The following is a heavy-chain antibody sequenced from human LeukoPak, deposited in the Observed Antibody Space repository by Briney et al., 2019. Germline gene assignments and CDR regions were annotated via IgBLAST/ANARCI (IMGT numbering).Heavy chain of an antibody. CDR3: AIGAYCGGDCYFFDY. Sequence: GGSLRLSWSASGFTFSTYSMNWVRQAPGKGLEWVSNIRSSSSTIYYADSVKGRFTISRDNAKNSLYLQMNSLRDEDTAAYYCAIGAYCGGDCYFFDYWGQGTLVTVSS. CDR1: GFTFSTYS. V-gene: IGHV3-48*02. J-gene: IGHJ4*02. CDR2: IRSSSSTI. D-gene: IGHD2-21*02.